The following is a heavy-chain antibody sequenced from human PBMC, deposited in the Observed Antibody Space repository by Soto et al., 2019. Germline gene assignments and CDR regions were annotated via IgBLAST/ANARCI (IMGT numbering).Heavy chain of an antibody. J-gene: IGHJ4*02. CDR2: IKQDGSMK. CDR1: GFTFSTYW. Sequence: VESGGGLVQPGGSLRLSCTASGFTFSTYWMNWVRQTPGKGLEWVAIIKQDGSMKHYVDFVKGRFTISRDNAKNSLYLQMNNLRAEGTAVYYCVRSNGWTPDFWGRGTLVTVSS. D-gene: IGHD6-19*01. V-gene: IGHV3-7*01. CDR3: VRSNGWTPDF.